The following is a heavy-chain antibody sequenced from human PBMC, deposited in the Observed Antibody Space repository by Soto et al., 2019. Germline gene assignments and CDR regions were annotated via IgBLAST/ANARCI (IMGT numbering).Heavy chain of an antibody. CDR3: ARGRYGDY. J-gene: IGHJ4*02. D-gene: IGHD1-1*01. CDR2: ISAHNGNT. CDR1: GYAFTTYG. Sequence: QVHLVQSGAEVKKPGASVKVSCKGSGYAFTTYGNTWVRQAPGQGLEWMGWISAHNGNTNYEQKPQGRDTVTRDTSTSTAYMELRSLRSDDTAVYYCARGRYGDYWGQGALVTVSS. V-gene: IGHV1-18*01.